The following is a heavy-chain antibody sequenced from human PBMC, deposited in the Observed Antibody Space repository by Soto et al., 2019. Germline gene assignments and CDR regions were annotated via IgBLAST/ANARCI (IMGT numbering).Heavy chain of an antibody. CDR1: GFTFSSYA. J-gene: IGHJ6*02. Sequence: EVQLLESGGGLVQPGGSLRLSCAASGFTFSSYAMSWVRQAPGKGLEWVSAISGSGGSTYYADSVKGRFTISRDNSKHTLYLQMNSLRAEDTAVYYCAKGGGDGYCSGGSCYTARYYYGMDVWGQGTTVTVSS. V-gene: IGHV3-23*01. D-gene: IGHD2-15*01. CDR3: AKGGGDGYCSGGSCYTARYYYGMDV. CDR2: ISGSGGST.